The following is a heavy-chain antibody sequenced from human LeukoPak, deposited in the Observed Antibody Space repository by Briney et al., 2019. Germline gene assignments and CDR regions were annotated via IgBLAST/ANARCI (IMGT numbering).Heavy chain of an antibody. CDR3: ARDQRVRGVKQHQHFDY. Sequence: GGSLRLSCAASGFTFISYWMSWVRQAPGKGLEWVANIKQDGSEKYYVGSVKGRFTISRDNAKNSLYLQMNSLRAEDTAVYYCARDQRVRGVKQHQHFDYWGQGTLVTVSS. V-gene: IGHV3-7*01. D-gene: IGHD3-10*01. CDR2: IKQDGSEK. CDR1: GFTFISYW. J-gene: IGHJ4*02.